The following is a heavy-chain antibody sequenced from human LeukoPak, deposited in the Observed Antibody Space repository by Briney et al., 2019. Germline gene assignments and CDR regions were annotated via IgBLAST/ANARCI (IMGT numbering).Heavy chain of an antibody. V-gene: IGHV1-8*01. J-gene: IGHJ4*02. D-gene: IGHD3-10*01. Sequence: ASVKVSCTASGYTFTSYDYNWVRQANGPGLERVGWMNTNSGNTGYAQKFQDRVTMTRNTSISTAYMELSSLRSEDTAVYYCARGTMVRGVIFGYWGQGTLVTVSS. CDR2: MNTNSGNT. CDR1: GYTFTSYD. CDR3: ARGTMVRGVIFGY.